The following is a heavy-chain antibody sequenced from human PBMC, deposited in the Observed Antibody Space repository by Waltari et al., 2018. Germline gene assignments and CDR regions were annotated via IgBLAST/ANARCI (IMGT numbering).Heavy chain of an antibody. CDR2: VKSKTDGGTT. CDR1: GCSLGKAY. Sequence: EVQLVEPGGGWVNPGGSGRVAWAASGCSLGKAYIHWGPQAPGKGLEWVGLVKSKTDGGTTEYAAPVKGRFTISRDDSKDTAYLQMNSLRIEDTAVYYCATERTGSHDYWGQGTLVTVSS. V-gene: IGHV3-15*01. J-gene: IGHJ4*02. CDR3: ATERTGSHDY. D-gene: IGHD1-26*01.